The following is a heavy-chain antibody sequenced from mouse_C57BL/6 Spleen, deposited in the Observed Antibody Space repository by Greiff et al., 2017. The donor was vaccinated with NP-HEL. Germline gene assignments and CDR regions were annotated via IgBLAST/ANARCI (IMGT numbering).Heavy chain of an antibody. CDR1: GFNIKDYY. D-gene: IGHD1-1*01. V-gene: IGHV14-2*01. CDR2: IDPEDGET. CDR3: ARGDYYGSPYYAMDY. Sequence: DVKLQESGAELVKPGASVKLSCTASGFNIKDYYMHWVKQRTEQGLEWIGRIDPEDGETKYAPTFQGKATITADTSSNTAYLQLSSLTSEDTAVYYCARGDYYGSPYYAMDYWGQGTSVTVSS. J-gene: IGHJ4*01.